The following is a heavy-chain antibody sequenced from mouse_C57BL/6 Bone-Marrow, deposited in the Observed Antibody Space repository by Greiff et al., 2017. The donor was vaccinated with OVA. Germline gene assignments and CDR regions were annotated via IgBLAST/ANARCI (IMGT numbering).Heavy chain of an antibody. Sequence: EVQGVESGGGLVKPGGSLKLSCAASGFTFSSYAMSWVRQTPEKRLEWVATISDGGSYTYYPDNVKGRFTISRDNAKNNLYLQMSHLKSEDTAMYYCAREVGYYEGYFDVWGTGTTVTVSS. CDR3: AREVGYYEGYFDV. CDR1: GFTFSSYA. J-gene: IGHJ1*03. CDR2: ISDGGSYT. V-gene: IGHV5-4*01. D-gene: IGHD1-1*01.